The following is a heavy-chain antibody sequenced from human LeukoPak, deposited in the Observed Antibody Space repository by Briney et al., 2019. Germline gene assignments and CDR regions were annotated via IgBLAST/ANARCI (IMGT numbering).Heavy chain of an antibody. D-gene: IGHD3-10*01. J-gene: IGHJ5*02. V-gene: IGHV3-74*01. CDR2: ISGDGTAR. CDR1: GFTSSSYW. Sequence: GGSLRLSCAAPGFTSSSYWMHWVRQVPGKGLVWVSRISGDGTARNYADSVKGRFTISRDDAKNTVDLQMNSLRGEDTAVYYCVRGRGSYGWFDPWGQGTLVTVSS. CDR3: VRGRGSYGWFDP.